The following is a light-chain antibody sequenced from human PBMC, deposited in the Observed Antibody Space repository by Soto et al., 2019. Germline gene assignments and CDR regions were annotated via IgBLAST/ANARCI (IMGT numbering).Light chain of an antibody. Sequence: EIVLTQSPATLSLSPGERATLSCRASQSVSSYLAWYQQKPGQAPRLLIYDASNRATGIPARFSGSGSGTDFTLTISSLEPEDFAIYYCQQCHATPLTFGQGTRL. CDR3: QQCHATPLT. J-gene: IGKJ5*01. CDR1: QSVSSY. V-gene: IGKV3-11*01. CDR2: DAS.